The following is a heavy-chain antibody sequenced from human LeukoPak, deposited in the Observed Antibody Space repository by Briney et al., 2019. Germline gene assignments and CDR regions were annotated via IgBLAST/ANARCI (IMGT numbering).Heavy chain of an antibody. CDR1: GFTFSSYV. V-gene: IGHV3-23*01. Sequence: GGSLRLSCAASGFTFSSYVMSWVRQAPGKGLEWVSAISVSGGSTYYADSVKGRFAISRDNAKNSLFLQMNSLRAEDTAVYYCARRPSYGYSYYFDYWGQGILVTVSS. J-gene: IGHJ4*02. D-gene: IGHD4-17*01. CDR2: ISVSGGST. CDR3: ARRPSYGYSYYFDY.